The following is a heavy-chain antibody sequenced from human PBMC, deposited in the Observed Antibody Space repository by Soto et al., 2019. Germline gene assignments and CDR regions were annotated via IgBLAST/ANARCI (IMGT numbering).Heavy chain of an antibody. CDR1: GGSISSYY. CDR3: ARHYDFWSGYYSLHFDY. CDR2: IYYSGST. D-gene: IGHD3-3*01. J-gene: IGHJ4*02. Sequence: SETLSLTCTVSGGSISSYYLSWIRQPPGKGLEWIGYIYYSGSTNYNPSLKSRVTISVDTSKNQFSLKLSSVTAADTAVYYCARHYDFWSGYYSLHFDYWGQGTLVTVSS. V-gene: IGHV4-59*01.